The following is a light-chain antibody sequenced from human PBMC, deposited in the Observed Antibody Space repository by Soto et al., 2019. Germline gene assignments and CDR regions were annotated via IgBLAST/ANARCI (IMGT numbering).Light chain of an antibody. CDR3: QQYYGPPFT. J-gene: IGKJ3*01. CDR1: QSVLYSSDNKNY. CDR2: WAS. V-gene: IGKV4-1*01. Sequence: DIVMTQSPDSLAVSLGERATINCKSSQSVLYSSDNKNYLAWYQHKPGQPPKLLIYWASTRESGVPDRFSGSGSGTDFALTISSLQAEDVAVYYGQQYYGPPFTFGPGTKVEIK.